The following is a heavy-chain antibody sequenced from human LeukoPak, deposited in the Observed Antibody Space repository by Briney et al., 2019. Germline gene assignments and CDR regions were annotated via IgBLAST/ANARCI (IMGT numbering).Heavy chain of an antibody. D-gene: IGHD5-18*01. CDR3: AKSAGYSYGPYNWFDP. J-gene: IGHJ5*02. CDR2: FNGSGWSK. CDR1: GCTFSRQA. V-gene: IGHV3-23*01. Sequence: GCAFTLPCLRSGCTFSRQALSWARQPPGKGLESVSAFNGSGWSKYYPDSVQGRFTISRDNSKNTLYLQMNSLRAEDTAVYYCAKSAGYSYGPYNWFDPWGQGTLVTVSS.